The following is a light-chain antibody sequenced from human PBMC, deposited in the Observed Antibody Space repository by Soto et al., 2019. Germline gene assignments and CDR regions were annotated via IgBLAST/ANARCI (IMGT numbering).Light chain of an antibody. CDR1: GSDVGGYNY. J-gene: IGLJ3*02. Sequence: QSALTQPPSASGSPGQSVTISCTGTGSDVGGYNYVSWYQQHPGKAPKLFIYEVSKRPSGVPDRFSGSKSGDTASLTVSGLQAEDEANYYCSSYAGSNFNWVFGGGTSSPS. CDR2: EVS. V-gene: IGLV2-8*01. CDR3: SSYAGSNFNWV.